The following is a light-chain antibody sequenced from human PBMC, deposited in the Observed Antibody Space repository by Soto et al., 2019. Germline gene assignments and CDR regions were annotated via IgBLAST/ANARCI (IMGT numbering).Light chain of an antibody. CDR1: SLHSSYA. CDR3: QTWGSGTVV. V-gene: IGLV4-69*01. J-gene: IGLJ2*01. Sequence: QLVLTQSPSASASLGASVKLTCTLSSLHSSYAIAWHQQQPEKGPRYLMKLNSDGSHSKGDGIPDRFSGSSSGAERYLTISSLQSEDEADYYCQTWGSGTVVFGGGTKLTV. CDR2: LNSDGSH.